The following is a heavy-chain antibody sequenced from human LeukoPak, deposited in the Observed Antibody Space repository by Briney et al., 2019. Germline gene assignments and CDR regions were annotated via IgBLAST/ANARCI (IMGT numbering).Heavy chain of an antibody. CDR3: ANSVEYYYDSSGYLPRWFDP. J-gene: IGHJ5*02. CDR2: IIPIFGTA. CDR1: GGTFSSYA. Sequence: SVKVSCKASGGTFSSYAISWVRQAPGQGLEWMGGIIPIFGTANYAQKFQGRVTITADESTSTAYMELSSLRSEDTAVYYCANSVEYYYDSSGYLPRWFDPWGQGTLVTVSS. V-gene: IGHV1-69*13. D-gene: IGHD3-22*01.